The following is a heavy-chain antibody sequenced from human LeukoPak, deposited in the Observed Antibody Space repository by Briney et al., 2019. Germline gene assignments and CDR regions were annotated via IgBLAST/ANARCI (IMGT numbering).Heavy chain of an antibody. CDR3: ARSFPHYYDILTGYRYYYYMDV. D-gene: IGHD3-9*01. CDR1: GYTFTTYD. CDR2: MNPNSGNT. V-gene: IGHV1-8*03. Sequence: ASVKVSCKASGYTFTTYDINWVREATGQGLEWMGWMNPNSGNTGYAQKFQGRVTITRNTSISTAYMELSSLRSEDTAVYYCARSFPHYYDILTGYRYYYYMDVWGKGTTVTVSS. J-gene: IGHJ6*03.